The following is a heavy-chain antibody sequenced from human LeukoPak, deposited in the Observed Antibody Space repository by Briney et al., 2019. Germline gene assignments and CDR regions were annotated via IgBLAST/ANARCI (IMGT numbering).Heavy chain of an antibody. D-gene: IGHD3-16*02. Sequence: PSETLSLTCAVYGGPFSGYYWSWIRQPPGKGLEWIGEINHSGSTNYNPSLKSRVTISVDTSKNQFSLKMSSVTAADTAVYYCARAVYDYVWGSYRCVYFDYWGQGTLVTVSS. CDR1: GGPFSGYY. J-gene: IGHJ4*02. V-gene: IGHV4-34*01. CDR2: INHSGST. CDR3: ARAVYDYVWGSYRCVYFDY.